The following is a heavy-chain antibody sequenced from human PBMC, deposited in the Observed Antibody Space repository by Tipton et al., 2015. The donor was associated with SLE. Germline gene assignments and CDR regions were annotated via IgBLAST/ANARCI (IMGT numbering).Heavy chain of an antibody. J-gene: IGHJ6*03. D-gene: IGHD6-13*01. V-gene: IGHV3-33*01. CDR1: GFTFSSYG. CDR2: IWYDGSNK. Sequence: SLRLSCAASGFTFSSYGMHWVRQAPGKGLEWVAVIWYDGSNKYYADSVKGRFTISRDNAKNSLHLQMNSLRAEDTAVYYCARVGQQLALYYYMDVWGQGTTVTVSS. CDR3: ARVGQQLALYYYMDV.